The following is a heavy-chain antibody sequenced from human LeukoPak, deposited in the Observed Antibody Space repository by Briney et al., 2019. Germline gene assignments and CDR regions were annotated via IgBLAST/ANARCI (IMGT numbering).Heavy chain of an antibody. CDR2: ISHSGST. J-gene: IGHJ5*02. CDR1: GGSLNDYY. V-gene: IGHV4-34*01. CDR3: VYSSSWYTARVEH. Sequence: SSETLSLTCVVYGGSLNDYYWSWIRQSPGKGLEWIGEISHSGSTNYNPPLKSRLTISVDTSKNQFSLKLSSVTAADTAVYYCVYSSSWYTARVEHWGQGTLVTVAS. D-gene: IGHD6-13*01.